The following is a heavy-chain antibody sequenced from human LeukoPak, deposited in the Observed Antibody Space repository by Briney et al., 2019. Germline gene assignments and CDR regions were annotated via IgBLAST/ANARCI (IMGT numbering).Heavy chain of an antibody. J-gene: IGHJ4*02. Sequence: SETLSLTCTVSGGSISSYYWSWIRQPPGKGLEWIGYIYHSGSTYYNPSLKSRVTISVDRSKNQFSLKLSSVTAADTAVYYCARYQAGTVDYWGQGTLVTVSS. CDR3: ARYQAGTVDY. CDR1: GGSISSYY. CDR2: IYHSGST. D-gene: IGHD6-19*01. V-gene: IGHV4-59*12.